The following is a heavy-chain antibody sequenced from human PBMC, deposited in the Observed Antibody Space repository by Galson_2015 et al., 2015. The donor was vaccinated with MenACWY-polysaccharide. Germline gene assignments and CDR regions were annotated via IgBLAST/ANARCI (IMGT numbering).Heavy chain of an antibody. Sequence: SLRLSCAASGFTFSSYGMHWVRQAPGKGLEWVALIWYDGSNKYYADSVKGRFTISRDNSKNTLYLQMNSLRAADTAVYYCAGGTALVIDYYYYGIDVWGQGTTVTVSS. CDR1: GFTFSSYG. J-gene: IGHJ6*02. V-gene: IGHV3-33*01. D-gene: IGHD5-18*01. CDR2: IWYDGSNK. CDR3: AGGTALVIDYYYYGIDV.